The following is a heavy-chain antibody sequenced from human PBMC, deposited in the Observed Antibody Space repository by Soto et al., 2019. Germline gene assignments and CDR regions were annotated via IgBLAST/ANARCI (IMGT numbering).Heavy chain of an antibody. Sequence: SETLSLTCAVSGGSISSSNWWSWVRQPPGKGLEWIGEIYHSGSTNHNPSLKSRVTISVDKSKNQFSLKLTSVTAADTAVYYCARHRANTYNGFDSWGQGTLVTISS. CDR2: IYHSGST. CDR1: GGSISSSNW. J-gene: IGHJ5*01. CDR3: ARHRANTYNGFDS. D-gene: IGHD5-18*01. V-gene: IGHV4-4*02.